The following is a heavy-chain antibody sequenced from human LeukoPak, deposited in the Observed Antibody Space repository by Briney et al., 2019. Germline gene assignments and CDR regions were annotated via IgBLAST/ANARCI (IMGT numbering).Heavy chain of an antibody. CDR2: FDPEDGET. J-gene: IGHJ3*02. CDR1: GYTLTELS. D-gene: IGHD3-22*01. V-gene: IGHV1-24*01. Sequence: ASVKVSCKVSGYTLTELSMHWVRQAPGKGLEWMGGFDPEDGETIYAQKFQGRVTMTEDTSTDTAYMELSSLRSDDTAVYYCATSPTYYYDSSGYSAFDIWGQGTMVTVSS. CDR3: ATSPTYYYDSSGYSAFDI.